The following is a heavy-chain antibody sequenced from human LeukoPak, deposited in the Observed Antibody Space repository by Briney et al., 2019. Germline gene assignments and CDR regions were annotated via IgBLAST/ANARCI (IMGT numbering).Heavy chain of an antibody. D-gene: IGHD3-22*01. CDR2: IKSDGST. J-gene: IGHJ1*01. Sequence: GGSLRLSCAASGFTFSSYWMHWVRQAPGRGLVWVSRIKSDGSTNYADSVKGRFTISRDNAKNTVSLQMNSLRAEDTGVYYCARAPSEIGGYYPEYFRHWGQGTLVTVSS. V-gene: IGHV3-74*01. CDR3: ARAPSEIGGYYPEYFRH. CDR1: GFTFSSYW.